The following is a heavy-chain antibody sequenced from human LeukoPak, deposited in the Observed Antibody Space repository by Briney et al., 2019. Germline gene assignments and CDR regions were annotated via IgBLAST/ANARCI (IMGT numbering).Heavy chain of an antibody. Sequence: MPSETLSLTCTVSGVSISSGTYYWGWIRQPPGKGLEWIGNFHSSGSTHYNPSLKSRVTISVDTSKNLFSLKLSSVTAADTAVYYCARLYRMSYYDSSGYADYWGQGTLVTVSS. D-gene: IGHD3-22*01. CDR3: ARLYRMSYYDSSGYADY. CDR1: GVSISSGTYY. CDR2: FHSSGST. J-gene: IGHJ4*02. V-gene: IGHV4-39*01.